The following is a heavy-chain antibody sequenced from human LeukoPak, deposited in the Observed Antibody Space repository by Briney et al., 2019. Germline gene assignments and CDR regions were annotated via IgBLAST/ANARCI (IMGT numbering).Heavy chain of an antibody. J-gene: IGHJ4*02. Sequence: PGGSLRLSCVASGFTFSNYWMTWVRQAPGKGLEWVANIRQDGREKDYVDSVKGRFTISRDNGKNSLYLQMSSLRAEDTAVYYCARVGFDNSGYYGHYWGQGTLVIVSS. D-gene: IGHD3-22*01. CDR1: GFTFSNYW. CDR2: IRQDGREK. CDR3: ARVGFDNSGYYGHY. V-gene: IGHV3-7*01.